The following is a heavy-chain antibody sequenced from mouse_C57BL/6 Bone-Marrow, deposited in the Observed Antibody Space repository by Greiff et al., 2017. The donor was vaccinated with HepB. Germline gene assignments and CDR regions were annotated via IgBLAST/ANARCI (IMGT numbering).Heavy chain of an antibody. D-gene: IGHD1-1*01. V-gene: IGHV1-85*01. CDR2: IYPRDGST. CDR1: GYTFTSYD. CDR3: ARSGYYYGSSTAWFAY. Sequence: VKLQESGPELVKPGASVKLSCKASGYTFTSYDINWVKQRPGQGLEWIGWIYPRDGSTKYNEKFKGKATLTVDTSSSTAYMELHSLTSEDSAVYCCARSGYYYGSSTAWFAYWGQGTLVTVSA. J-gene: IGHJ3*01.